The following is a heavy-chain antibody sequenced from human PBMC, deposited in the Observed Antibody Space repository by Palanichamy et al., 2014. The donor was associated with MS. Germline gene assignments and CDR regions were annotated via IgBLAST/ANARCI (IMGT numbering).Heavy chain of an antibody. CDR2: ISWNSGSI. CDR3: VKNISTSGGLSYGMDV. Sequence: EVQLVESGGGLVQPGRSLRLSCAASGFTFDNYAIHWVRQAPGKGLEWVSSISWNSGSIGYADSAKGRFTISRDNAKNSLYLQMNSLRTEDTALYYCVKNISTSGGLSYGMDVWDQGTTVTVSS. CDR1: GFTFDNYA. V-gene: IGHV3-9*01. D-gene: IGHD2-15*01. J-gene: IGHJ6*02.